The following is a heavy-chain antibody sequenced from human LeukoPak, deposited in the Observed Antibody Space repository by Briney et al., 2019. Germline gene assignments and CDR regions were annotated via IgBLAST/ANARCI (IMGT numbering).Heavy chain of an antibody. CDR2: ISYDGSNK. CDR1: GFTFSSYA. D-gene: IGHD3-9*01. Sequence: GRSLRLSCAASGFTFSSYAMHWVRQAPGKGLEGVAVISYDGSNKYYADSVKGRFTISRDNSKNTLYLQMNSLRAEDTAVYYCAREGPVRDYDILTEDAFDIWGQGTMVTVSS. CDR3: AREGPVRDYDILTEDAFDI. J-gene: IGHJ3*02. V-gene: IGHV3-30*01.